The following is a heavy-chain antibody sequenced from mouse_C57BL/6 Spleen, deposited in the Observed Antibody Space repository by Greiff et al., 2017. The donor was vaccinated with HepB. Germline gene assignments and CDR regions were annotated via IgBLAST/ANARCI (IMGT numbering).Heavy chain of an antibody. CDR1: GYSFTDYN. J-gene: IGHJ2*01. CDR2: INPNYGTT. CDR3: ARRGVYYGNSGDFDY. D-gene: IGHD2-1*01. V-gene: IGHV1-39*01. Sequence: EVKLVESGPELVKPGASVKISCKASGYSFTDYNMNWVKQSNGKSLEWIGVINPNYGTTSYNQKFKGKATLTVDQSSSTAYMQLNSLTSEDSAVYYCARRGVYYGNSGDFDYWGQGTTLTVSS.